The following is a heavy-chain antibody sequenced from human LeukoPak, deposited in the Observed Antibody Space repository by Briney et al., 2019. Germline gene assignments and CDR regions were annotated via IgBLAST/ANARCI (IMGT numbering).Heavy chain of an antibody. CDR3: ASPLAGYCSSTSCADDAFDV. D-gene: IGHD2-2*01. CDR2: IIPILGIA. CDR1: GGTFSSYT. Sequence: ASVKVSCKASGGTFSSYTISWVRQAPGQGLEWMGRIIPILGIANYAQKFQGRVTITAEKSTSTAYMELSSLRSEDTAVYYCASPLAGYCSSTSCADDAFDVWGQGTMVTVSS. V-gene: IGHV1-69*02. J-gene: IGHJ3*01.